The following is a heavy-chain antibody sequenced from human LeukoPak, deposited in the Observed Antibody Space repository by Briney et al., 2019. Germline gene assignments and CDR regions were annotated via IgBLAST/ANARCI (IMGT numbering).Heavy chain of an antibody. J-gene: IGHJ4*02. Sequence: GGSLRLSCAASGFTFSSYWMSWVRQAPGKGLEWVSTLSDSGGGTYYADSVKGRFTISRDNSKNTLYLQMNSLRAEDTAVYYCAKQGLSSSWDYYFDYWGQGTLVTVSS. D-gene: IGHD6-13*01. CDR3: AKQGLSSSWDYYFDY. V-gene: IGHV3-23*01. CDR2: LSDSGGGT. CDR1: GFTFSSYW.